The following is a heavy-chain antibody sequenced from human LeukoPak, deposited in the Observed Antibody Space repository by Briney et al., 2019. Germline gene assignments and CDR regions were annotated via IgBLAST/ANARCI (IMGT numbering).Heavy chain of an antibody. CDR1: GGSISIYY. CDR3: ARVGRGGVVSAATEYFDY. Sequence: SETLSLTCTVSGGSISIYYWSWIRQPPGKGLEWIGYIYYSGSTNYNPSLKSRVTISVDTSKNQFSLKLSSVTAADMAVYYCARVGRGGVVSAATEYFDYWGQGTLVTVSS. J-gene: IGHJ4*02. D-gene: IGHD2-2*01. CDR2: IYYSGST. V-gene: IGHV4-59*01.